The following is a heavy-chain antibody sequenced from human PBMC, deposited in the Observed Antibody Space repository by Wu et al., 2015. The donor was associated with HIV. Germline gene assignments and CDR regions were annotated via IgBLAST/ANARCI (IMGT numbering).Heavy chain of an antibody. CDR3: ARPRYTGVYYYYMDV. Sequence: QVQLVQSGAEVKKPGASVKVSCKASGYTFIDYYMHWVRQAPGQGLEWMGWINPKSGGTNYAQKFQTRVTMTRDTSTSTAYMEVTRLTSDDTAVYYCARPRYTGVYYYYMDVWGEGTTVTVSS. J-gene: IGHJ6*03. V-gene: IGHV1-2*02. D-gene: IGHD1-14*01. CDR1: GYTFIDYY. CDR2: INPKSGGT.